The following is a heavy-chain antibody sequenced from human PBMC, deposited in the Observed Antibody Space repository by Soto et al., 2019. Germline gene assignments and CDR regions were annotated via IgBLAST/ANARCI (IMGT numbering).Heavy chain of an antibody. V-gene: IGHV4-59*01. D-gene: IGHD4-4*01. Sequence: SETLSLTCTVSGGSISSSYWSWIRQPPGKGLEWIGYVYYSGSTNYNPSLKSRVTISLDTSKNQFSLQLTSVTTADTAVYYCAREVVSNYYNVWGQGTLVTV. J-gene: IGHJ4*02. CDR2: VYYSGST. CDR1: GGSISSSY. CDR3: AREVVSNYYNV.